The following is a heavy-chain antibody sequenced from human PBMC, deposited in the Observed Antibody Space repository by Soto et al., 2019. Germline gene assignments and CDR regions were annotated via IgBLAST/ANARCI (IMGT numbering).Heavy chain of an antibody. J-gene: IGHJ5*02. CDR1: GGSISSYY. V-gene: IGHV4-59*12. Sequence: SETLSLTCTVSGGSISSYYWIWIRQPPEKGLEWIGYIYYSGSSNYNPSLKSRVTISVDTSKNQFSLKLSSVTAADTAVYYCARWWSGSRQGFDPWGQGTLVTVSS. CDR2: IYYSGSS. CDR3: ARWWSGSRQGFDP. D-gene: IGHD3-3*01.